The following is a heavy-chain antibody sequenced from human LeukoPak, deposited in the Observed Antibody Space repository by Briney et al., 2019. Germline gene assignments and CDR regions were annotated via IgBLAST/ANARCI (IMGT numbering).Heavy chain of an antibody. CDR2: ISRSGTTI. J-gene: IGHJ4*02. D-gene: IGHD2-21*01. V-gene: IGHV3-48*03. CDR1: GFSFSSYE. CDR3: AREIAAGLIY. Sequence: HSGGSLRLSCAASGFSFSSYEMNWVRQAPGKGLEWISYISRSGTTIYYADSVKGRFTISRDNAKNTLYLQMNSLRAEDTAVYYCAREIAAGLIYWGQGTLVTVSS.